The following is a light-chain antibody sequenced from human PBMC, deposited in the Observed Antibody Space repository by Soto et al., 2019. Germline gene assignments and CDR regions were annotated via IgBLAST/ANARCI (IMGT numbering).Light chain of an antibody. CDR2: DAS. J-gene: IGKJ1*01. V-gene: IGKV1-5*01. Sequence: DFQMTQSPSTLSASVGDRVTITCRASQNIRSRLAWFQQKPGKAPKLLIYDASSLESGVPSRFSGSGSGTEFTLTISSLQPDDFATYYCQQYNSYSSWTFGQGTKVDI. CDR1: QNIRSR. CDR3: QQYNSYSSWT.